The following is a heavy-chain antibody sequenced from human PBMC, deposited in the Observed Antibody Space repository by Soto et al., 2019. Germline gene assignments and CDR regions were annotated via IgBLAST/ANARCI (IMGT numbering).Heavy chain of an antibody. V-gene: IGHV1-8*01. CDR2: MNPNSGNT. D-gene: IGHD3-16*02. CDR1: GYTFTSYD. Sequence: GASVKVSCKASGYTFTSYDINWVRQATGQGLEWMGWMNPNSGNTGYAQKFQGRVTMTRNTSISTAYMELSSLRSEDTAVYYCARAQYYDYIWGSYRSRSYNWFDPWGQGTLVTVSS. J-gene: IGHJ5*02. CDR3: ARAQYYDYIWGSYRSRSYNWFDP.